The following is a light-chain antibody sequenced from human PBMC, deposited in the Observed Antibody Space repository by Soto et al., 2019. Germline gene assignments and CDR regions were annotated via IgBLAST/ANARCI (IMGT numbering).Light chain of an antibody. J-gene: IGKJ4*01. CDR1: QGINTY. CDR2: VAS. Sequence: DIQLTQSPSFLSASVGDRVTITCRASQGINTYLAWYQQKPGQDPKLLISVASTLLSGVPSRFSGSGSGTEFTLTISRLQPEDFATYYCQQLNIYPLTFGGGTKVEIK. CDR3: QQLNIYPLT. V-gene: IGKV1-9*01.